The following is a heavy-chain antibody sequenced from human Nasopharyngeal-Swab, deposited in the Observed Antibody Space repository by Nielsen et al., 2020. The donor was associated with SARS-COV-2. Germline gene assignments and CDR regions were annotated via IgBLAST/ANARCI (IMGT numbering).Heavy chain of an antibody. V-gene: IGHV3-15*01. CDR2: IKSKTDGGTT. J-gene: IGHJ4*02. CDR1: GFTSSNAW. D-gene: IGHD1-26*01. CDR3: TTVRIVGATQEDY. Sequence: GGSLRLSCAASGFTSSNAWMSWVRQAPGTGLEWVGRIKSKTDGGTTDYAAPVKGRFTISRDDSKSTLYLQMNSLKTEDTAVYYCTTVRIVGATQEDYWGQGTLVTVSS.